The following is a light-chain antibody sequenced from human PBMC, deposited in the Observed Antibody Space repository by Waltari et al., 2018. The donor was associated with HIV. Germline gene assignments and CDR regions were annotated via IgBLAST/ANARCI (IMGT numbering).Light chain of an antibody. V-gene: IGLV2-14*03. CDR1: SSDIGGYNY. J-gene: IGLJ2*01. Sequence: QSALTQPASVSGSPGQSITISCTGTSSDIGGYNYVSWYQQHPGKAPKLMIFDASNRPSGISNRFSGSKSDNPASLTISGLQADDEAHYFCSSFSITSTLVVFGGGTKLTVL. CDR3: SSFSITSTLVV. CDR2: DAS.